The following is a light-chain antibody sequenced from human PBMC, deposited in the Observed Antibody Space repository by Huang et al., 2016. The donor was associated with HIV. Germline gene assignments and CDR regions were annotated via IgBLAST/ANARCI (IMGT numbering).Light chain of an antibody. J-gene: IGKJ4*01. Sequence: DIQMTQSPSSLSASVGDRVTITCQASQDIGNYLNWYQQKPGKAPKLLIYDASNLETGGPSRFSGSGSGTDFTFTISSLQPEDIGRYYCQQFENLPPTFGGGTKVEIK. CDR1: QDIGNY. V-gene: IGKV1-33*01. CDR2: DAS. CDR3: QQFENLPPT.